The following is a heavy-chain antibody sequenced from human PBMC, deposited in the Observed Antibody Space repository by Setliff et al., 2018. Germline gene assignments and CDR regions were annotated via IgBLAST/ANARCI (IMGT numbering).Heavy chain of an antibody. D-gene: IGHD5-12*01. Sequence: ASVKVSCKASGYSLSNYVMNWVRQAPGQGLEWMGWINTNTGNPTYAQGFTGRFVFSLDTSVSTAYLQISSLKAEGTAVYYCASSGYDVGGAFDIWGQGTMVTVSS. CDR3: ASSGYDVGGAFDI. J-gene: IGHJ3*02. CDR1: GYSLSNYV. V-gene: IGHV7-4-1*02. CDR2: INTNTGNP.